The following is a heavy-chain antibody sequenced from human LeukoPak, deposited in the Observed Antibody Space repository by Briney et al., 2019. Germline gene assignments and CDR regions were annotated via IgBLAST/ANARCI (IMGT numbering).Heavy chain of an antibody. J-gene: IGHJ4*02. Sequence: PSETLSLTCTVSGGSISSSSYYWGWIRQPPGKGLEWTGSIYYSGSTYYNPSLKSRVTISGDTSKNQFSLTLSSVTAADTAVYYCARHEVARWYYDSRSYYFDYWGQGTLVTVSS. CDR3: ARHEVARWYYDSRSYYFDY. V-gene: IGHV4-39*01. CDR2: IYYSGST. D-gene: IGHD3-22*01. CDR1: GGSISSSSYY.